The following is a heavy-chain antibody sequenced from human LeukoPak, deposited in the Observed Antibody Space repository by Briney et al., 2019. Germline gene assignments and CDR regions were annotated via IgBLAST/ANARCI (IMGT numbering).Heavy chain of an antibody. CDR2: IYYSGST. V-gene: IGHV4-39*07. CDR3: ARNVWNYYYYMDV. D-gene: IGHD1-1*01. J-gene: IGHJ6*03. CDR1: GGSISSSSYY. Sequence: SETLSLTCTVSGGSISSSSYYWGWIRQPPGKGLDWIGSIYYSGSTYYNPSLKSRFTISVDTSKNQFSLKLSSVTAADTAVYYCARNVWNYYYYMDVWGKGTTVTISS.